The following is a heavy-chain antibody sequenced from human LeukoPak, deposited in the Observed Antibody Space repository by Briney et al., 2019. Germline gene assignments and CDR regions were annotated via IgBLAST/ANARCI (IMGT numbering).Heavy chain of an antibody. V-gene: IGHV3-20*04. CDR1: GFTFDDYG. CDR3: ARDEGAYGYNN. J-gene: IGHJ4*02. Sequence: GGSLRLSCAASGFTFDDYGMSWVRQAPGKGLEWVSGINWNGGSTGYADPVKGRFTISRDNAKNSLYPQMNSLRAEDTALYYCARDEGAYGYNNWGQGTLVTVSS. D-gene: IGHD5-24*01. CDR2: INWNGGST.